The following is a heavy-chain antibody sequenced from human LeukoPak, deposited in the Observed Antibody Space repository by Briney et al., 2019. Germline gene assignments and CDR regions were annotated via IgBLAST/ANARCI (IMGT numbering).Heavy chain of an antibody. CDR1: GFSFDDYA. CDR3: AKGSGFFLPATSDY. Sequence: GGSLRLSCAASGFSFDDYAMHWVRQAPGKGLEWVSGISWNSGTIGYADSVKGRFTISRDNAKNSLYLQMNSLRAEDTALYHCAKGSGFFLPATSDYWGQGTLVIVSS. CDR2: ISWNSGTI. J-gene: IGHJ4*02. V-gene: IGHV3-9*01. D-gene: IGHD3-10*01.